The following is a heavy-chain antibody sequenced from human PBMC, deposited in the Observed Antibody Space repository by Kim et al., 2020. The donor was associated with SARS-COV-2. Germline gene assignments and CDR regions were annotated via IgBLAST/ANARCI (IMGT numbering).Heavy chain of an antibody. J-gene: IGHJ4*02. CDR3: ARPKAIDSRGGNDY. CDR2: ISSSSSYI. Sequence: GGSLRLSCAASGFTFSSYSMNWVRQAPGKGLEWVSSISSSSSYIYYADSVKGRFTISRDNAKNSLYLQMNSLRAEDTAVYYCARPKAIDSRGGNDYWGQGTLVTVSS. CDR1: GFTFSSYS. V-gene: IGHV3-21*01. D-gene: IGHD3-22*01.